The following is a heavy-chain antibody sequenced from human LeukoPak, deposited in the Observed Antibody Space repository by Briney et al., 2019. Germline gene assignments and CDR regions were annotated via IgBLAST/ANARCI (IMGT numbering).Heavy chain of an antibody. J-gene: IGHJ4*02. CDR1: GGSFSGYY. CDR3: ARGLVGAQLAY. Sequence: SETLSLTCAVYGGSFSGYYWSWIRQPPGKGLEWIGEINDSGSTSYKPSLKSRVTTSIDTSKNQFSLKLSSVPAADTAVEYCARGLVGAQLAYWGQGTLVTVSS. D-gene: IGHD1-26*01. CDR2: INDSGST. V-gene: IGHV4-34*01.